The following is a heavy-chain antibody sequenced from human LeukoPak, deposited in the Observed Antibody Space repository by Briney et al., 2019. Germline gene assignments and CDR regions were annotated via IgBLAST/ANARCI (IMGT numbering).Heavy chain of an antibody. D-gene: IGHD3-3*01. CDR2: ISGSGGST. Sequence: GGSLRLSCAASGFTFSSYAMSWVRQAPGKGLEWVSAISGSGGSTYYADSVKGRFTISRDNSTNTLYLQMNSLRAEDTAVYYCAKDGGLTIFGVVTTDLDFDYWGQGTLVTVSS. CDR3: AKDGGLTIFGVVTTDLDFDY. CDR1: GFTFSSYA. J-gene: IGHJ4*02. V-gene: IGHV3-23*01.